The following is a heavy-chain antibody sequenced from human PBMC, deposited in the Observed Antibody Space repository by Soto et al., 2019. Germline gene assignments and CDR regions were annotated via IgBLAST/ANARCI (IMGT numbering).Heavy chain of an antibody. V-gene: IGHV1-18*01. J-gene: IGHJ5*02. CDR1: GYTFTSYG. Sequence: ASVKVSCKASGYTFTSYGISWVRQAPGQGIEWMGWISAYNGNTNYAQKLQGRVTMTTDTSTSTAYMELRSLRSDDTAVYYCARMATYYDILTGYYSENWFDPWGQGTLVTVSS. CDR2: ISAYNGNT. CDR3: ARMATYYDILTGYYSENWFDP. D-gene: IGHD3-9*01.